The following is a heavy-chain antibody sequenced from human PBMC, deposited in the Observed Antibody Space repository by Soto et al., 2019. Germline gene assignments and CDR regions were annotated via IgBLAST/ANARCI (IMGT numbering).Heavy chain of an antibody. CDR2: ISSSSSTI. V-gene: IGHV3-48*02. J-gene: IGHJ4*02. D-gene: IGHD3-16*01. CDR1: GFTFSSYS. Sequence: EVQLVESGGGLVQPGGSLRLSCAASGFTFSSYSMNWVRQAPGKGLEWVSYISSSSSTIYYADSVKGRFTISRDNAKNSLYLQMNSLRDADTAVYYCARGGAYLTFDYWGQGTLVTVSS. CDR3: ARGGAYLTFDY.